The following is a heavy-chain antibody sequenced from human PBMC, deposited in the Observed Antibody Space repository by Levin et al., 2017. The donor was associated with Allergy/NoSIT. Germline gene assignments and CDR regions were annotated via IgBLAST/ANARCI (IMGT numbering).Heavy chain of an antibody. J-gene: IGHJ6*02. CDR3: ASRVWSGYYKRYYYYYGMDV. Sequence: SETLSLTCAVYGGSFSGYYWSWIRQPPGKGLEWIGEINHSGSTNYNPSLKSRVTISVDTSKNQFSLKLSSVTAADTAVYYCASRVWSGYYKRYYYYYGMDVWGQGTTVTVSS. V-gene: IGHV4-34*01. CDR1: GGSFSGYY. CDR2: INHSGST. D-gene: IGHD3-3*01.